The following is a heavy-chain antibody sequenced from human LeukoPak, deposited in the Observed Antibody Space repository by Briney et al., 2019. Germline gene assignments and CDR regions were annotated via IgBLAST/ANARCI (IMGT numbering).Heavy chain of an antibody. CDR3: ARDYCSGGSCYLDY. Sequence: GGSLRLSCAASGFTFSSYAMSWVRQAPGKGLEWVSAISGSGGSTYYADSVKGRFTISRDNSKNTLYLQMNSLRSDDTAVYYCARDYCSGGSCYLDYWGQGTLVTVSS. V-gene: IGHV3-23*01. J-gene: IGHJ4*02. CDR2: ISGSGGST. CDR1: GFTFSSYA. D-gene: IGHD2-15*01.